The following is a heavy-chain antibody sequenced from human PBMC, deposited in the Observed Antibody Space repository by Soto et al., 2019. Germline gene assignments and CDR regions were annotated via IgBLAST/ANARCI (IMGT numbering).Heavy chain of an antibody. V-gene: IGHV3-33*01. CDR2: IWYDGSNK. CDR1: VFTFSSYG. CDR3: ARGISDFFEY. Sequence: VGSLRLSCASSVFTFSSYGMHCVRQAPGKWLEWVAVIWYDGSNKYYADSVKGRFTISRDNSKNTLYLQMNSLRAEDTAVYYCARGISDFFEYWGQGTLVNVSS. D-gene: IGHD3-3*02. J-gene: IGHJ4*02.